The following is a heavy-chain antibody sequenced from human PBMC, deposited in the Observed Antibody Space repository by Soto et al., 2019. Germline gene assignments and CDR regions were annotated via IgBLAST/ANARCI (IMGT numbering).Heavy chain of an antibody. V-gene: IGHV5-51*01. J-gene: IGHJ4*02. CDR1: GYNFRTFW. CDR3: ARCRHNRGELYFDF. Sequence: GEPLKIACSTSGYNFRTFWIGWLRQMPGKGLEWMGLIYPDESETKYSQSFEGQVTMSSDSYIITPNLQWRSLQASDTAIYYCARCRHNRGELYFDFWRQGTLVNFS. D-gene: IGHD1-7*01. CDR2: IYPDESET.